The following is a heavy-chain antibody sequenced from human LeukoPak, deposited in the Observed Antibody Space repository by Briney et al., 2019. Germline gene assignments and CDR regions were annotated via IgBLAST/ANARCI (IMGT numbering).Heavy chain of an antibody. CDR1: GFTFSDYY. J-gene: IGHJ5*02. CDR3: ARCGRITILGVAGRTGFDP. CDR2: ISSSGNII. D-gene: IGHD3-3*01. V-gene: IGHV3-11*04. Sequence: GESLRLSCAASGFTFSDYYMSWIRQAPGKGLEWVSYISSSGNIIYYADSLKGRFTISRDNAKNSLYLQMSSLRADDTAVYYCARCGRITILGVAGRTGFDPWGQGILVTVSS.